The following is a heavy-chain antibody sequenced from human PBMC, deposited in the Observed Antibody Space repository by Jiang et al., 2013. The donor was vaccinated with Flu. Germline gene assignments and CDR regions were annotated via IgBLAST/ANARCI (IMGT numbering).Heavy chain of an antibody. D-gene: IGHD6-13*01. J-gene: IGHJ4*02. Sequence: KPTQTLTLTCTFSGFSLSTSGMCVSWIRQPPGKALEWLARIDWDDDKYYSTSLKTRLTISKDTSKNQVVLTMTNVDPVDTATYYCARVLAAAGTYRVDYWGQGTLVTVSS. V-gene: IGHV2-70*11. CDR2: IDWDDDK. CDR3: ARVLAAAGTYRVDY. CDR1: GFSLSTSGMC.